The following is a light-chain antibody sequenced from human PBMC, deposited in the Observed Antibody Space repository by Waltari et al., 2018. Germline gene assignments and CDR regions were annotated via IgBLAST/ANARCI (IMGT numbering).Light chain of an antibody. CDR3: QQYNNWPPYT. CDR2: GAS. V-gene: IGKV3-15*01. J-gene: IGKJ2*01. Sequence: EVVMTQSPATLSVSPGERATLPCRASQSVGSKLAWYQQKPGQVPRLLIYGASTRASGIPARFSGSGSGTEFVLTIISLQSEDFAVYYCQQYNNWPPYTFGQGTKLEIK. CDR1: QSVGSK.